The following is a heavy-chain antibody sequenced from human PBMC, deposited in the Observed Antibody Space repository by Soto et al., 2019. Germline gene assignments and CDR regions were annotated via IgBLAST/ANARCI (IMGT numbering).Heavy chain of an antibody. V-gene: IGHV4-59*01. CDR1: GGSISSYY. CDR2: IYYSGST. CDR3: ARDNPRLSFGEMDV. D-gene: IGHD3-10*01. Sequence: SETLSLTCTVSGGSISSYYWSWIRQPPGKGLEWIGYIYYSGSTNYNPSLKSRVTISVDTSKNQFSLKLSSVTAADTAVYYCARDNPRLSFGEMDVWGHGTTGIVS. J-gene: IGHJ6*02.